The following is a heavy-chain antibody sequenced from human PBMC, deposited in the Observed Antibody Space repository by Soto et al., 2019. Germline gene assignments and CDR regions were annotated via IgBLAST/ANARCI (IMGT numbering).Heavy chain of an antibody. Sequence: PGGSLRLSCAASGFTFSNAWMNWVRQAPGKGLEWVGRIKSKTDGGTTDYAAPVKGRFTISRDDSKNTLYLQMNSLKTEDTAVYYCTTLLSSYYDSSGYYPLAFDFDYWGQGTLVTVSS. CDR2: IKSKTDGGTT. V-gene: IGHV3-15*07. CDR1: GFTFSNAW. CDR3: TTLLSSYYDSSGYYPLAFDFDY. D-gene: IGHD3-22*01. J-gene: IGHJ4*02.